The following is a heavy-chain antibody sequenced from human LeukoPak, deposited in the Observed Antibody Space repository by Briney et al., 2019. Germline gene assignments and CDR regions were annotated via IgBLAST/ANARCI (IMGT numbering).Heavy chain of an antibody. D-gene: IGHD3-9*01. V-gene: IGHV1-24*01. J-gene: IGHJ4*02. Sequence: ASVKVSCKVSGYTLTELSMHWVRQAPGKGLEWMGGFDPEDGETIYAQKFQGRVTMTEDTSTVTAYMELSSLRSEDTAVYYCATSLYFDWLLNYWGQGTLVTVSS. CDR1: GYTLTELS. CDR3: ATSLYFDWLLNY. CDR2: FDPEDGET.